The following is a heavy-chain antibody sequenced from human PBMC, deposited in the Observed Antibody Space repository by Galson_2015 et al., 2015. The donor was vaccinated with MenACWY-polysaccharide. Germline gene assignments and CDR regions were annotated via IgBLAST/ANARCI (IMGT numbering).Heavy chain of an antibody. CDR2: TRDDGSNT. Sequence: SLRLSCAASGFTFSCYWMHWVRQAPGKGLVWVSRTRDDGSNTYYADSVKGRFTISRDNAKNTLYLQMNSLRAEDTAVYYCARACAKYCRGDSCFFNSFDPWGQGTLATVSS. CDR1: GFTFSCYW. CDR3: ARACAKYCRGDSCFFNSFDP. D-gene: IGHD2-15*01. J-gene: IGHJ5*02. V-gene: IGHV3-74*01.